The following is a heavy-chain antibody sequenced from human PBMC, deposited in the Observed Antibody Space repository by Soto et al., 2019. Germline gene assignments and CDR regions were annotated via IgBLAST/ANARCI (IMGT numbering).Heavy chain of an antibody. J-gene: IGHJ1*01. D-gene: IGHD3-22*01. CDR1: GFSLTDRV. Sequence: GGSLRLSCAASGFSLTDRVMHWVRQTPGKGLDWVAVISHDGGNKIYTDSVKGRFAISRDISKNTVFLQMDSLKPEDTAVYFCAREDESSGYAGTFHHWGQGTLVTVSS. V-gene: IGHV3-30*09. CDR3: AREDESSGYAGTFHH. CDR2: ISHDGGNK.